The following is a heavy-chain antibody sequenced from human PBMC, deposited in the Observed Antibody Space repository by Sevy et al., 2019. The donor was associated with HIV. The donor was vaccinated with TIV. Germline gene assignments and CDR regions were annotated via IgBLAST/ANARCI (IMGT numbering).Heavy chain of an antibody. CDR1: GFTVNDKY. D-gene: IGHD6-19*01. CDR2: IFSSGST. CDR3: VSLLLSYRSGWSYFDY. V-gene: IGHV3-66*02. J-gene: IGHJ4*02. Sequence: GGSLRLSCAISGFTVNDKYIIWVRQAPGKGLEWVSVIFSSGSTYYADSAKGRLTISRDNSKNTVDLQMNSVRAEDTAVYYGVSLLLSYRSGWSYFDYWGQGTLVTVSS.